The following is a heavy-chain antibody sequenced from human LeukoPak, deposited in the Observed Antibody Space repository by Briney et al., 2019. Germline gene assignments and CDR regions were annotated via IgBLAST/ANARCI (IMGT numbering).Heavy chain of an antibody. Sequence: SVKVSCKASGYTFTSYGISWVRQAPGQGLEWMGGIIPIFGTANYAQKFQGRVTITADESTSTAYMELSSLRSEDTAVYYCATVEYSSPSGNDYWGQGTLVTVSS. CDR1: GYTFTSYG. CDR3: ATVEYSSPSGNDY. D-gene: IGHD6-6*01. CDR2: IIPIFGTA. J-gene: IGHJ4*02. V-gene: IGHV1-69*13.